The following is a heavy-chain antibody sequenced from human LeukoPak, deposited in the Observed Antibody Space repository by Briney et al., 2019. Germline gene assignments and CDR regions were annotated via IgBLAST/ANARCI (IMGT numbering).Heavy chain of an antibody. CDR3: AKGESHPKYYFDY. CDR2: ISGGDGSP. J-gene: IGHJ4*01. CDR1: GFTFSTYA. Sequence: PGGSLRLSCAASGFTFSTYAMRWVRQAPGKGLEWVSSISGGDGSPYYADSVKGRFTISRDNSKNTLYLQMNSLRAEDTAVYYCAKGESHPKYYFDYWGQEPWSPSPQ. V-gene: IGHV3-23*01. D-gene: IGHD3-10*01.